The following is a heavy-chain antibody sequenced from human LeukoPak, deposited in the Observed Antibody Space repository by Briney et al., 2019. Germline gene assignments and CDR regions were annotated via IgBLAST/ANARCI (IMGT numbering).Heavy chain of an antibody. V-gene: IGHV3-21*01. CDR2: ISSSSSYI. D-gene: IGHD2-2*01. CDR3: ARVGSIVVVPFFDP. J-gene: IGHJ5*02. CDR1: GFTFSDHY. Sequence: PGGSLRLSCAVSGFTFSDHYMDWVRQAPGKGLEWVSSISSSSSYIYYADSVKGRFTISRDNAKNSLYLQMNSLRAGDTAVYYCARVGSIVVVPFFDPWGQGTLVTVSS.